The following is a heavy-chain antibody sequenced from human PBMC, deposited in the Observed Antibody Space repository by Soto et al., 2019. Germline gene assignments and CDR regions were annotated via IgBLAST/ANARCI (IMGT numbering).Heavy chain of an antibody. V-gene: IGHV1-18*01. CDR1: GYTFTSYA. D-gene: IGHD6-13*01. CDR2: NSTYNGNT. Sequence: QVQLVQSGAEVEKPGASVKVSCKASGYTFTSYAISWVRQAPGQGLEWMGRNSTYNGNTNYAQKLQGRVTLTTDTSTSTAYMELRSLRSDDTAVYYCARVAGTDWFDPWGQGTLVTVSS. J-gene: IGHJ5*02. CDR3: ARVAGTDWFDP.